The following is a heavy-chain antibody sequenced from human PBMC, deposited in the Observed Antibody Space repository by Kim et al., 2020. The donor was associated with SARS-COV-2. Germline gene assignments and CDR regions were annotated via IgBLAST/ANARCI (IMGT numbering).Heavy chain of an antibody. CDR3: ARLRYFDHHVI. D-gene: IGHD3-9*01. J-gene: IGHJ3*02. Sequence: SETLSLTCTVSGGSISSSSYYWGWIRQPPGKGLEWIGSIYYSGSTYYNPSLKSRVTISVDTSKNQFSLKLSSVTAADTAVYYCARLRYFDHHVIWGQGTMVTVSS. V-gene: IGHV4-39*01. CDR2: IYYSGST. CDR1: GGSISSSSYY.